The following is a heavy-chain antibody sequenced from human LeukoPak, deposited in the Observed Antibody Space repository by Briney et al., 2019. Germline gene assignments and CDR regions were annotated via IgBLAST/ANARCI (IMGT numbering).Heavy chain of an antibody. CDR1: GFTFSSYA. CDR3: ARDVANYFDN. J-gene: IGHJ4*02. D-gene: IGHD2-21*01. CDR2: ISYDGSNK. V-gene: IGHV3-30*01. Sequence: GGSLRLSCAASGFTFSSYAMHWVRQAPGKGLEWVAVISYDGSNKYYADSVKGRFTISRDNSKNTLYLQMNSLRAEDTAVYYCARDVANYFDNWGQGTLVTVSS.